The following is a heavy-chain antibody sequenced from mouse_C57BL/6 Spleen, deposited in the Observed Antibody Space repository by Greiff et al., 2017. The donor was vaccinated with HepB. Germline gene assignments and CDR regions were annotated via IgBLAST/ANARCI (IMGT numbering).Heavy chain of an antibody. J-gene: IGHJ4*01. D-gene: IGHD1-1*01. CDR2: SNPNTGGT. CDR1: GYTFTDYN. CDR3: ARLRGGYYAMDY. V-gene: IGHV1-22*01. Sequence: EVQLQQSGPELVKPGASVKMSCKASGYTFTDYNMHWVKQSHGKSLEWIGYSNPNTGGTSYNQKFKGKATLTVNKSSSTAYMERRSLTSEDSAVYYCARLRGGYYAMDYWGQGTSVTVSS.